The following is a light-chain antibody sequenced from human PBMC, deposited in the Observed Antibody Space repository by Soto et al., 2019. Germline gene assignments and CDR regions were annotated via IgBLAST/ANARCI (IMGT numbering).Light chain of an antibody. V-gene: IGLV2-23*02. Sequence: QSALTQPASASGYPGQSITISCTGSSSDVGSYTLVSWYQQHPGKVPKLMIYEVSKRPSGVSVRFSGSRSGNTASLTISGLQAEDEADYFCWSYAGSFTYVFGTGTKVTVL. CDR3: WSYAGSFTYV. J-gene: IGLJ1*01. CDR1: SSDVGSYTL. CDR2: EVS.